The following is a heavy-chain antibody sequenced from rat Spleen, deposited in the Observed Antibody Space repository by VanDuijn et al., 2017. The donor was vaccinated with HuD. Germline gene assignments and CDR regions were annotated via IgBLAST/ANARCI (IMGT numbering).Heavy chain of an antibody. Sequence: EVQLVESGGGLVQPGKSLKLSCAASGFTFSDFAMTWVRQSPQKGLEWVASISYDGSATYYRDSVKGRFTVSRDIAKTILYLQMDSLRSEDTATYYCARRHGTGIHWFAYWGQGTLVTVSS. D-gene: IGHD1-4*01. CDR1: GFTFSDFA. V-gene: IGHV5-17*01. CDR2: ISYDGSAT. J-gene: IGHJ3*01. CDR3: ARRHGTGIHWFAY.